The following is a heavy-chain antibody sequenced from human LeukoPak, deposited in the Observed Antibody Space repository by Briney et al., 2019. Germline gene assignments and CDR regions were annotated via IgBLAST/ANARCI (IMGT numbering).Heavy chain of an antibody. Sequence: GRSLRLSCAASGFTFDDYAMHWVRQAPGKGLEWVSGISWNSGSIGYADSVKGRFTISRGNAKNSLYLQMNSLRAEDTALYYCAKAQNEVPAAIVYGMDVWGQGTTVTVSS. D-gene: IGHD2-2*02. CDR2: ISWNSGSI. CDR3: AKAQNEVPAAIVYGMDV. CDR1: GFTFDDYA. J-gene: IGHJ6*02. V-gene: IGHV3-9*01.